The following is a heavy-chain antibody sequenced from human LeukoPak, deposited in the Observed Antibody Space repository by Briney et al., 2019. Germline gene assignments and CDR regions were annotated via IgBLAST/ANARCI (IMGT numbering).Heavy chain of an antibody. V-gene: IGHV3-23*01. CDR2: ITGDGTTT. J-gene: IGHJ4*02. Sequence: GGSLRLSCAASGFTFSSYAMHWVRQAPGKGLQWVSAITGDGTTTYYADSVKGRFTISRDNSKNMLYLQMSSLRAEDTAVYYCAKMQGYFDYWGQGTLVPVSS. CDR1: GFTFSSYA. CDR3: AKMQGYFDY.